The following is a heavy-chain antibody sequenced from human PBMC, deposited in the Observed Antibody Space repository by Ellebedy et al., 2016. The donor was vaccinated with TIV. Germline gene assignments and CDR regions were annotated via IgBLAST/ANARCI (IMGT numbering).Heavy chain of an antibody. CDR3: ARRGSYGDYAVQVNNWFDR. CDR1: GFSFRSYW. CDR2: IYQDGSGK. V-gene: IGHV3-7*01. Sequence: PGGSLRLSCLASGFSFRSYWMSWVRQAPGKGLEWVANIYQDGSGKYYVDSVKGRFTISRDNAKNSLYLQLNSLRVEDTAVYYCARRGSYGDYAVQVNNWFDRWGRGTLVTVSS. D-gene: IGHD4-17*01. J-gene: IGHJ5*02.